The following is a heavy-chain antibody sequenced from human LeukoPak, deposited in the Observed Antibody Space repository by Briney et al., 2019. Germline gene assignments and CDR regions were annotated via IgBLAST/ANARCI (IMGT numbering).Heavy chain of an antibody. Sequence: PGGSLRLSCEASGFTFTTYSMTWVRQAPGKGLEWVSIISSGSSAIFSADALKGRFTISRDDAKNLLYLDMNSLRAEDTAVYYCAKPNRYGDYSFFGVWGQGTLVTVSS. CDR3: AKPNRYGDYSFFGV. CDR2: ISSGSSAI. V-gene: IGHV3-21*01. CDR1: GFTFTTYS. D-gene: IGHD4-17*01. J-gene: IGHJ4*02.